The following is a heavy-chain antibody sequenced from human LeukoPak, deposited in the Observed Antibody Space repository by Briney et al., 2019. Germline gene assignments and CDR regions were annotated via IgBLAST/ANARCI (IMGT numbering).Heavy chain of an antibody. D-gene: IGHD3-22*01. CDR3: ARFLPYYDSSGYQGHFDY. Sequence: SQTLSRTCAISGDSVSSNSAAWNWIRQSPSRGLEWLGRTYCRSKWYNDYAVSVKSRITINPDTSKNQFSLQLNSVTPEDTAVYYCARFLPYYDSSGYQGHFDYWGQGTLVTVSS. J-gene: IGHJ4*02. CDR1: GDSVSSNSAA. V-gene: IGHV6-1*01. CDR2: TYCRSKWYN.